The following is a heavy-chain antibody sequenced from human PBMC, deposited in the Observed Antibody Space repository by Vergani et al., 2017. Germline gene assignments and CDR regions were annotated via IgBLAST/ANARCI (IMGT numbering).Heavy chain of an antibody. D-gene: IGHD3-22*01. CDR1: GFTFSDYY. CDR2: ISSSSSYT. CDR3: ARDRYYYDISGDSVAFDI. V-gene: IGHV3-11*06. Sequence: QVQLVESGGGLVKPGGSLRLSCAASGFTFSDYYMSWIRQAPGKGLEWVSYISSSSSYTNYADSVKGRFTISRDNAKNSLYLQMNSLRAEDTAVYYCARDRYYYDISGDSVAFDIWGQGTMVTVSS. J-gene: IGHJ3*02.